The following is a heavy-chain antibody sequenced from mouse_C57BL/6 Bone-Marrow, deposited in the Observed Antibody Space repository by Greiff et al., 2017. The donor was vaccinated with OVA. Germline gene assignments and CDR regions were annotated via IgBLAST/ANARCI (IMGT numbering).Heavy chain of an antibody. V-gene: IGHV3-6*01. CDR1: GYSITSGYY. CDR3: ASRGYYYGSSYYFDY. D-gene: IGHD1-1*01. J-gene: IGHJ2*01. CDR2: ISYDGSN. Sequence: ESGPGLVKPSQSLSLTCSVTGYSITSGYYWNWIRQFPGNKLEWMGYISYDGSNNYNPSLKNRISITRDTSKNQFFLKLNSVTTEDTATYYCASRGYYYGSSYYFDYWGQGTTLTVSS.